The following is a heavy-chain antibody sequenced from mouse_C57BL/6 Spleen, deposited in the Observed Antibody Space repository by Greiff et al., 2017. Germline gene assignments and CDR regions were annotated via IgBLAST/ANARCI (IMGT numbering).Heavy chain of an antibody. D-gene: IGHD1-1*01. CDR1: GYTFPSYW. J-gene: IGHJ2*01. CDR3: ARRGDGSSYGY. V-gene: IGHV1-69*01. CDR2: IDPSDSYT. Sequence: QVQLQQPGAELVMPGASVKLSCKASGYTFPSYWMHWVKQRPGQGLEWIGEIDPSDSYTNYNQKFKGKSTLTVDKSSSTAYMQLSSLTSEDSAVYYCARRGDGSSYGYWGQGTTLTVSS.